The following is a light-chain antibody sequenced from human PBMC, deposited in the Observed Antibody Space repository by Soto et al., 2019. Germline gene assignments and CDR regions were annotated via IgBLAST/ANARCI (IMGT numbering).Light chain of an antibody. J-gene: IGLJ1*01. Sequence: QSALTQPASVSGSPGQSMTISCTGSSSDVGGYHYVSWYQQHPGKAPKLIIYQVSHRPSGVSDRFSGSKSGNTASPTISGLQGEDEATYYCSSFTSTHTYVFGTGTKVTVL. V-gene: IGLV2-14*03. CDR2: QVS. CDR3: SSFTSTHTYV. CDR1: SSDVGGYHY.